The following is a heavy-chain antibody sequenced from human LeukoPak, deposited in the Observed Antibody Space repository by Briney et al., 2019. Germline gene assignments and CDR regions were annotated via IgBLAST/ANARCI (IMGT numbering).Heavy chain of an antibody. J-gene: IGHJ6*03. V-gene: IGHV3-21*01. D-gene: IGHD5-18*01. CDR1: GFTFSSYN. Sequence: GGSLRLSCAATGFTFSSYNMNWVRQAPGKGLEWVTCISASSSFIYYADSVKGRITISRDNAKNSLYLQMNSLRAEDTAVYYCAREDTYYYYYMDVWGKGTTVTVSS. CDR2: ISASSSFI. CDR3: AREDTYYYYYMDV.